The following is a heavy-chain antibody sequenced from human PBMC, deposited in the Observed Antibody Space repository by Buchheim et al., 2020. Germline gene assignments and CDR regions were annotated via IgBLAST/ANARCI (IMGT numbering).Heavy chain of an antibody. CDR2: MNPNSGNT. D-gene: IGHD5-18*01. CDR1: GYTFTSYD. Sequence: QVQLVQSGAEVKKPGASVKVSCKASGYTFTSYDINWVRQATGQGLEWMGWMNPNSGNTGYAQKFQGRVTMTRNTSIGTAYMELSSLRSEDTAVYYCARGGVGGYSYGYFWWGTQPFDYWGQGTL. J-gene: IGHJ4*02. V-gene: IGHV1-8*01. CDR3: ARGGVGGYSYGYFWWGTQPFDY.